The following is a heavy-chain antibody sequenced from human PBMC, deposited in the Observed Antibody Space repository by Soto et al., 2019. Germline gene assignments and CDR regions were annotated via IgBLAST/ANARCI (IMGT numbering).Heavy chain of an antibody. D-gene: IGHD5-12*01. CDR1: GGTFSSYA. J-gene: IGHJ4*02. V-gene: IGHV1-69*13. CDR2: IIPIFGTA. CDR3: ASPPHDERRDGYNYWILFDY. Sequence: GASVKVSCKASGGTFSSYAISWVRQAPGQGLEWLGGIIPIFGTANYAQKFQGRVTITADESTSTAYMELSSLRSEDTAVYYCASPPHDERRDGYNYWILFDYWGQGTLVTVSS.